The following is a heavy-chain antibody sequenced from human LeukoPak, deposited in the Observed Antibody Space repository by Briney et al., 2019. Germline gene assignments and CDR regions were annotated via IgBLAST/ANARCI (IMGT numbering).Heavy chain of an antibody. V-gene: IGHV4-61*01. CDR3: ARGRSYGFDFDS. Sequence: SETLSLTCDVSGVSINTCCYYWTWIRQPPGKGLEWIGYKYYSGSTRYNSPLRSRLTISLDTSKNQFSLRLTSVTAADTAVYYCARGRSYGFDFDSWGPGTLVIVSS. CDR2: KYYSGST. D-gene: IGHD5-18*01. CDR1: GVSINTCCYY. J-gene: IGHJ4*02.